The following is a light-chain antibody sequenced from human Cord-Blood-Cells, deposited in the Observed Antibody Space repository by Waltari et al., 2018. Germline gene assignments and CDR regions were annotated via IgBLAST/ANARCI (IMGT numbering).Light chain of an antibody. J-gene: IGKJ4*01. CDR1: QRVSSY. V-gene: IGKV3-11*01. CDR3: QQRSNWPPLT. CDR2: DAS. Sequence: EIVLTQSPATLSLSPGERATLSCRASQRVSSYLAWYQQKPGQAPRLLIYDASNRATGIPARFSGMGSGTDFTLTISSLEPEDFAVYYCQQRSNWPPLTFGGGTKVEIK.